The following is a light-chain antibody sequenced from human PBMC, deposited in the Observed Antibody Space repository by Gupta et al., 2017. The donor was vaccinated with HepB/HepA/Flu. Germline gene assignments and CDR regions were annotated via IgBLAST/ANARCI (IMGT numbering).Light chain of an antibody. Sequence: QSVLTQPPCASGTPGQRVTLSFSGSRSNIGSNSVNWYQQLPGTAPKLLIYSNNQRPSGVPDRFSGSKSGTSASLAISGLQSEDEADFYCAAWDDSLNGWVFGGGTKLNGL. CDR1: RSNIGSNS. V-gene: IGLV1-44*01. J-gene: IGLJ3*02. CDR3: AAWDDSLNGWV. CDR2: SNN.